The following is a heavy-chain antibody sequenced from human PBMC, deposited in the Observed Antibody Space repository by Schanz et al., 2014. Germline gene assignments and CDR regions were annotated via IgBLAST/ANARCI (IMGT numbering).Heavy chain of an antibody. D-gene: IGHD5-18*01. CDR2: IIPITGIT. Sequence: QVQLVQSGAEVKKPGSSVKVSCKASGDTFRSYTINWVRHAPGQGLEWMGRIIPITGITNYAQKFQGRVTFTADKSTSTAYMELSSLRSEDTAVYYCARVPDTALVYYHYRMDVWGQGTTVTVSS. V-gene: IGHV1-69*02. J-gene: IGHJ6*02. CDR1: GDTFRSYT. CDR3: ARVPDTALVYYHYRMDV.